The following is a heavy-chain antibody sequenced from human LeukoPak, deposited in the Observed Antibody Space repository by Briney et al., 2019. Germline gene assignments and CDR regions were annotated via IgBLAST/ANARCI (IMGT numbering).Heavy chain of an antibody. D-gene: IGHD2-2*01. Sequence: QPGGSLRLSCAASGFTFSSYWMHWVRQAPGKGLEWVANIKQDGSEKYYVDSVKGRFTISRDNAKNSLYLQMNSLRAEDTAVYYCARGGPRSTSAVDYWGQGTLVTVSS. CDR1: GFTFSSYW. CDR2: IKQDGSEK. CDR3: ARGGPRSTSAVDY. J-gene: IGHJ4*02. V-gene: IGHV3-7*01.